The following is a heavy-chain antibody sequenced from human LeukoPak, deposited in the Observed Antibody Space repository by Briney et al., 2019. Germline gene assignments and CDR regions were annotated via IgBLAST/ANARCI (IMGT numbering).Heavy chain of an antibody. CDR2: IKSKTDGGTT. D-gene: IGHD6-19*01. Sequence: PGGSLRLSCAASGFTFSNAWKSWVRQAPGKGLEWVGRIKSKTDGGTTDCAAPVKGRFTISRDDSKNTLYLQMNSLKTEDTAVYYCTTDDGSDSSGEADYWGQGTLVTVSS. CDR1: GFTFSNAW. J-gene: IGHJ4*02. V-gene: IGHV3-15*01. CDR3: TTDDGSDSSGEADY.